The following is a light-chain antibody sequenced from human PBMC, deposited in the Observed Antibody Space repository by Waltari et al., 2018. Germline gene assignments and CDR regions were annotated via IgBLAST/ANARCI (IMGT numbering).Light chain of an antibody. CDR3: SSYMNSSLV. CDR1: SSDIGGYKY. V-gene: IGLV2-14*01. J-gene: IGLJ3*02. Sequence: QSALTQPASVSGSPGQSITISCTGTSSDIGGYKYVSWYQQHPGKAPKLMIYVVSNRPAGVSKRFSGSKSGSTVSLTISGLQSEDEADYYCSSYMNSSLVFGAGTKVTVL. CDR2: VVS.